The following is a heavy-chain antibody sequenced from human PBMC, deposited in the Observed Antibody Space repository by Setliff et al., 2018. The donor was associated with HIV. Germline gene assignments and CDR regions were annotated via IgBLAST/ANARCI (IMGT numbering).Heavy chain of an antibody. CDR2: ISAYNGHT. CDR3: ARDVPTYCSSINCYDTMNQNWFDP. D-gene: IGHD2-2*01. Sequence: ASVKVSCKASGYTFTGYYMYWVRQAPGQGLEWMGWISAYNGHTNYAQKFQGRVTMTTDTSTSTAYTELRSLRSDDTAVYYCARDVPTYCSSINCYDTMNQNWFDPWGQGTLVTVSS. V-gene: IGHV1-18*04. CDR1: GYTFTGYY. J-gene: IGHJ5*02.